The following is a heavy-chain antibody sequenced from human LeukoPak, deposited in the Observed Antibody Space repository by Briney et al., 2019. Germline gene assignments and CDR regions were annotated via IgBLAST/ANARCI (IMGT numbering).Heavy chain of an antibody. Sequence: GGSLRLSCAASGFTFSSYGMSWVRQAPGKGLEWVSAITGNGGNAFYADSVKGRFTISRDNSKNTMYLQMNSLRAEDTALYYCARDRSGSYPNWFDPWGQGTLVTVSS. CDR2: ITGNGGNA. D-gene: IGHD3-10*01. V-gene: IGHV3-23*01. J-gene: IGHJ5*02. CDR1: GFTFSSYG. CDR3: ARDRSGSYPNWFDP.